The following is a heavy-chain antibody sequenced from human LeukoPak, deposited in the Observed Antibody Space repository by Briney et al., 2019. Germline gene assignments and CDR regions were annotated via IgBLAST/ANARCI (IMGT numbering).Heavy chain of an antibody. D-gene: IGHD3-10*01. CDR2: ISGSGGST. CDR3: ANYDSGTGGSDY. CDR1: GFTFSSYA. V-gene: IGHV3-23*01. J-gene: IGHJ4*02. Sequence: PGGSLRLSCAASGFTFSSYAMNWVRQAPGKGLEWVSGISGSGGSTYYADSVKGRFTISRDNAKNSLYLQMNSLRAEDTAVYHCANYDSGTGGSDYWGQGTPVTVSS.